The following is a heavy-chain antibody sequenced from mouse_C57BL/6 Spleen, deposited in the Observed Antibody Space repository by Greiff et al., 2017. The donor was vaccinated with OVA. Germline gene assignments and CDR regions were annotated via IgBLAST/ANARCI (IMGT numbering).Heavy chain of an antibody. CDR3: STSGKYYDDGDYARDY. J-gene: IGHJ4*01. Sequence: QVQLQQSGAELMKPGASVKLSCKATGYTFTGYWIEWVKQRPGHGLEWIGEILPGSGSTNYNEKFKGKATFTADTSSNTAYMQLSSLTTEDSAIYYCSTSGKYYDDGDYARDYWGQGTSVTVSS. D-gene: IGHD2-4*01. CDR2: ILPGSGST. V-gene: IGHV1-9*01. CDR1: GYTFTGYW.